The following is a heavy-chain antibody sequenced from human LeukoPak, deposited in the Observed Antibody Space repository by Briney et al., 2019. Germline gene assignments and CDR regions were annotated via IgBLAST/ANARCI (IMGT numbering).Heavy chain of an antibody. D-gene: IGHD5-24*01. Sequence: GGSLRLSCAASGFTFSDYYMSWIRQAPGKGLEWISYISTSGSTIYYADSVKGRFTISRDNAKNSLYLQMNSLRAEDTAVYYCARDGDGFNYKLDYWGQGTLVTVSS. J-gene: IGHJ4*02. CDR1: GFTFSDYY. CDR3: ARDGDGFNYKLDY. V-gene: IGHV3-11*01. CDR2: ISTSGSTI.